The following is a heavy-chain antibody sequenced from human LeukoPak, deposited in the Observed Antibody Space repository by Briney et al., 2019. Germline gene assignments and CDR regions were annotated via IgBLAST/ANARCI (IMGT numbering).Heavy chain of an antibody. Sequence: SETLSLTCTVSGGSISSYYWSWIRQPPGKGLEWIGCIYYSGSTNYNPSLKSRVTISVDTSKNQFSLKLSSVTAADTAVYYCARPLYCSSTSCYTRSFGAFDIWGQGTMVTVSS. J-gene: IGHJ3*02. CDR3: ARPLYCSSTSCYTRSFGAFDI. D-gene: IGHD2-2*02. V-gene: IGHV4-59*01. CDR2: IYYSGST. CDR1: GGSISSYY.